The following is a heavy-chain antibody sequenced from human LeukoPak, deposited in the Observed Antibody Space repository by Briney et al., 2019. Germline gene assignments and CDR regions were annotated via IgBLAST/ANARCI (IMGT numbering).Heavy chain of an antibody. J-gene: IGHJ4*02. V-gene: IGHV4-34*01. CDR3: ARRPTYYYGSGSSRYFDY. D-gene: IGHD3-10*01. Sequence: SETLSLTCSVSGGSISGYYGSWIRQPPGKGLEWIGEINHSGSTNYNPSLKSRVTISVDTSKNQFSLKLSSVTAADTAVYYCARRPTYYYGSGSSRYFDYWGQGTLVTVSS. CDR1: GGSISGYY. CDR2: INHSGST.